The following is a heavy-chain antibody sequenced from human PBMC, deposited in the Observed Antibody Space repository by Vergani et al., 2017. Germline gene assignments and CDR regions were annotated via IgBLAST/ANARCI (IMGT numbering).Heavy chain of an antibody. J-gene: IGHJ4*02. D-gene: IGHD3-10*01. CDR2: ISSSSSTI. Sequence: EVQLVETGGGLIQPGGSLRLSCAASGFTVSSNYMSWVRQAPGKGLEWVSYISSSSSTIYYADSVKGRFTISRDNAKNSLYLQMNSLRDEDTAVYYCARVLNPGGYFDYWGQGTLVTVSS. CDR3: ARVLNPGGYFDY. V-gene: IGHV3-48*02. CDR1: GFTVSSNY.